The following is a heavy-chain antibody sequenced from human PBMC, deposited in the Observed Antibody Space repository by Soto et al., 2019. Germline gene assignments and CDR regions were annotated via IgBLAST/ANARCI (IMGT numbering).Heavy chain of an antibody. CDR2: ISYDGSNK. J-gene: IGHJ3*02. Sequence: HPXGSLRLSCTAAGFTLSSYAMHWVRQAPGKGLEWVAVISYDGSNKYYADSVKGRFTISRDNSKNTLYLQMNSLRAEDTAVYYCARDGSSSSSAFDIWGQGTMVTVS. D-gene: IGHD6-6*01. CDR3: ARDGSSSSSAFDI. CDR1: GFTLSSYA. V-gene: IGHV3-30-3*01.